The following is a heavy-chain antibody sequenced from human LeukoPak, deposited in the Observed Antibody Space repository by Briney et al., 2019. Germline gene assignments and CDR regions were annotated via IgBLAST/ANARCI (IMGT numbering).Heavy chain of an antibody. V-gene: IGHV4-34*01. CDR3: ARAREWELLGDYFDY. CDR2: INHSGST. Sequence: PPETLSLTCAVYGGSFSGYYWSWIRQPPGKGLEWIGEINHSGSTNYNPSLKSRVTISVDTSKNQFSLKLSSVTAADTAVYYCARAREWELLGDYFDYWGQGTLVTVSS. CDR1: GGSFSGYY. J-gene: IGHJ4*02. D-gene: IGHD1-26*01.